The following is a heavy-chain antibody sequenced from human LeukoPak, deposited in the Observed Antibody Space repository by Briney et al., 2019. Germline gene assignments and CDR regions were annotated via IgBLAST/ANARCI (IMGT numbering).Heavy chain of an antibody. V-gene: IGHV4-61*02. CDR3: ASGGYYYDGSGYQDFDY. J-gene: IGHJ4*02. D-gene: IGHD3-22*01. CDR1: GGSISSGSFY. Sequence: PSQTLSLTCTVSGGSISSGSFYWSWIRQPAGKGLEWIGRVYTSGSTNYNPSLKSRVTISVDTSTNQFSLKLSSVTAADTAVYYCASGGYYYDGSGYQDFDYWGQGTLVTVSS. CDR2: VYTSGST.